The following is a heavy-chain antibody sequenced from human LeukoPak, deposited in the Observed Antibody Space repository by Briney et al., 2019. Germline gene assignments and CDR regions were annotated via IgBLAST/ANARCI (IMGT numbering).Heavy chain of an antibody. V-gene: IGHV4-39*01. CDR1: GGSISSSGYY. D-gene: IGHD3-16*01. Sequence: PSETLSLTCTVSGGSISSSGYYWGWIRQPPGKGLEWIGSIYYSGSTYYNPSLKSRVTISVDTSKNQFSLKLSSVTAADTAVYYCARHPSGGYGDAFDIWGQGTMVTVSS. J-gene: IGHJ3*02. CDR3: ARHPSGGYGDAFDI. CDR2: IYYSGST.